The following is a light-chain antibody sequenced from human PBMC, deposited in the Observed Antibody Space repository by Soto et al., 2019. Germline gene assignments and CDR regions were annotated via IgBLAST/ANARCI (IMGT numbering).Light chain of an antibody. J-gene: IGKJ1*01. Sequence: EIVLTQSPGTLSLSPGERATLSCRASQSVSSSYLACYQQKPGQAPRLLIYGASSSATGIPDRFSGSGSGTDFTLTISRLEREDCAVYYCQQYGSSPWTFGQGNKVEIK. V-gene: IGKV3-20*01. CDR3: QQYGSSPWT. CDR1: QSVSSSY. CDR2: GAS.